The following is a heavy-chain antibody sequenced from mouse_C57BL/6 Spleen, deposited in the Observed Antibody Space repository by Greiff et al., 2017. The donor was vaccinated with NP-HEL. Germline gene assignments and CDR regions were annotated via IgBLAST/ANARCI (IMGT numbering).Heavy chain of an antibody. V-gene: IGHV1-69*01. CDR3: ARSYGSSPYWCFDV. CDR2: IDPSDSYT. Sequence: QVQLQQPGAELVMPGASVKLSCKASGYTFTSYWMHWVKQRPGQGLEWIGEIDPSDSYTNYNQKFKGKSTLTVDNSSSTAYMQLSSLTSEVSAVYYCARSYGSSPYWCFDVWGTGTTVTVSS. D-gene: IGHD1-1*01. CDR1: GYTFTSYW. J-gene: IGHJ1*03.